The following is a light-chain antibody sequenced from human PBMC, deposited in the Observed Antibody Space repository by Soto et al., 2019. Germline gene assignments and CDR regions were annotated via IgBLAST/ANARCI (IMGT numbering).Light chain of an antibody. V-gene: IGKV3-20*01. Sequence: EIVLTQSPGTLSLSPGERATLSCRASPSVSSSYLAWYQQKPGQSPRLLIYVASSRATGSPDRCSGSGSGTDFTLTTSRLEPEEFAVYYCQQYGSTRTSGHGTKVEIK. CDR2: VAS. J-gene: IGKJ1*01. CDR3: QQYGSTRT. CDR1: PSVSSSY.